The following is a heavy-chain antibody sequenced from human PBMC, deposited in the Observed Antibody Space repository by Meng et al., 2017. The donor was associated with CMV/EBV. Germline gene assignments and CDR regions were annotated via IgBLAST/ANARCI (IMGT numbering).Heavy chain of an antibody. J-gene: IGHJ6*02. CDR1: GGTFSSYG. Sequence: SVKVSCKASGGTFSSYGITWVRQAPGQGLVWVGGLIPIFRTANYAQKLQGRVTITSDESTSTAYLELSSLRSEDTAVYYCARGNDFWSGPGQYYYSGLDVWGQGTTVTVSS. V-gene: IGHV1-69*13. D-gene: IGHD3-3*01. CDR2: LIPIFRTA. CDR3: ARGNDFWSGPGQYYYSGLDV.